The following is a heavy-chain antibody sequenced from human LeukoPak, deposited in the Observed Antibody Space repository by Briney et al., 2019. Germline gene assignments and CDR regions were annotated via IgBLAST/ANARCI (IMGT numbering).Heavy chain of an antibody. J-gene: IGHJ4*02. CDR2: IYYSGST. D-gene: IGHD3-3*01. V-gene: IGHV4-39*01. CDR3: ARRTWGGPHYFDY. Sequence: PSETLSLICTVSGGSIGTSSYYWGWLRQPPGKGLEWIGNIYYSGSTFYNPSFKSRVTISVDTSKNQFSLKVNSMTAADTAVYFCARRTWGGPHYFDYWGQGTLVTVSS. CDR1: GGSIGTSSYY.